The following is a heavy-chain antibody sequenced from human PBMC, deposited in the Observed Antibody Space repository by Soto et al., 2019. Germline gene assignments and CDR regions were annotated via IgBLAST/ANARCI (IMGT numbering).Heavy chain of an antibody. J-gene: IGHJ6*02. CDR1: GGSFSSYA. CDR3: AKDERGVLRFLGGTDV. CDR2: IVPIIGTA. D-gene: IGHD3-3*01. V-gene: IGHV1-69*06. Sequence: ASVKVSCKASGGSFSSYAISWVRQAPGQGLEWIGGIVPIIGTANYAEKVQGRVTITADKSTSTAYMELSSLRAEDTAVYYCAKDERGVLRFLGGTDVWGHGNTVTVS.